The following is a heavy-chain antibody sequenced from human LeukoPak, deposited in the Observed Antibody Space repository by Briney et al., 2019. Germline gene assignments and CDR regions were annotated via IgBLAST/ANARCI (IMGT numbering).Heavy chain of an antibody. CDR2: INPDGSIT. V-gene: IGHV3-74*01. D-gene: IGHD3-9*01. J-gene: IGHJ4*02. Sequence: GGSLRLSCAASGFTFSNYWMHWVRQAPGKGLVWVSRINPDGSITTYADSVKGRFTISRDNAKNTLYLQMNSLRVEDTAIYYCAMDMTGLADSWGQGTLVGVSS. CDR3: AMDMTGLADS. CDR1: GFTFSNYW.